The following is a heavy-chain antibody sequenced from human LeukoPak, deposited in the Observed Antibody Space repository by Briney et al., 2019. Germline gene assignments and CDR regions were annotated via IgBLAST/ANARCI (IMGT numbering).Heavy chain of an antibody. CDR1: GFTVSSNY. Sequence: GGSLRLSCAASGFTVSSNYMSWVRQAPGKGLEWVSIIYSGGTTYYADSVKGRFTISRDNSKNTLYPQMNSLRAEDTAVYYCARVGSSSLLNAFDIWGQGTMVTVSS. J-gene: IGHJ3*02. CDR3: ARVGSSSLLNAFDI. V-gene: IGHV3-53*01. D-gene: IGHD6-13*01. CDR2: IYSGGTT.